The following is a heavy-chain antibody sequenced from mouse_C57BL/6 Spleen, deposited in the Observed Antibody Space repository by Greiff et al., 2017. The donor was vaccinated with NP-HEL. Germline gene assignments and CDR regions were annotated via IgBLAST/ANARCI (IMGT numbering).Heavy chain of an antibody. CDR2: IYPGDGDT. CDR1: GYAFSSSW. V-gene: IGHV1-82*01. Sequence: QVQLQQSGPELVKPGASVKISCKASGYAFSSSWMNWVKQRPGKGLEWIGRIYPGDGDTNYNGKFKGKATLTADKSSSTAYMQLSSLTSEDSAVYFCARGYGSSGYFDYWGQGTTLTVSS. CDR3: ARGYGSSGYFDY. J-gene: IGHJ2*01. D-gene: IGHD1-1*01.